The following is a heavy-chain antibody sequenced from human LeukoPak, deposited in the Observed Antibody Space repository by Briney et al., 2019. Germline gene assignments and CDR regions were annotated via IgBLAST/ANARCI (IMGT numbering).Heavy chain of an antibody. V-gene: IGHV3-7*01. CDR3: GRDRGRVGATIT. CDR1: GFTFSDYW. Sequence: GGSLRLSCAASGFTFSDYWMSWVRQAPGKGLEWVANIKQDESEKYYVDSVKGRFTISRDDAKNSLYLQMNSLRAEDTAVYYCGRDRGRVGATITWGQGTLVIASS. D-gene: IGHD1-26*01. CDR2: IKQDESEK. J-gene: IGHJ4*02.